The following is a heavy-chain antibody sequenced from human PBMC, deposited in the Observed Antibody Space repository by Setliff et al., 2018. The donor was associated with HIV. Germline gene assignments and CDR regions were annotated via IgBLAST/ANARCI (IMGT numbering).Heavy chain of an antibody. D-gene: IGHD3-10*02. CDR3: ARVFGPFDY. J-gene: IGHJ4*02. CDR1: GFIFSSYA. CDR2: MSYDGNNK. V-gene: IGHV3-30*01. Sequence: GGSLRLSCAASGFIFSSYAMHWVRQAPGKGLEWVAVMSYDGNNKYYADSVKGRFTISRDNSKNTLFLQMNSLRPEDTAVYYCARVFGPFDYWGQGTLVTSPQ.